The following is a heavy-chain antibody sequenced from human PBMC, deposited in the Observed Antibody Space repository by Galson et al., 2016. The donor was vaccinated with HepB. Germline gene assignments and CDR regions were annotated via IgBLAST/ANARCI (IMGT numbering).Heavy chain of an antibody. CDR2: IKQDGSDK. CDR1: GFTFSSSW. D-gene: IGHD3-16*02. CDR3: ARIMHDYFWGSYHQQGFDP. Sequence: SLRLSCAASGFTFSSSWMSWVRQAPGKGLEWVANIKQDGSDKYYVDSVKGRFTISRDNAKNSLYLKMNSLRGEDTAVYYCARIMHDYFWGSYHQQGFDPWGQGTLVTVSS. J-gene: IGHJ5*02. V-gene: IGHV3-7*01.